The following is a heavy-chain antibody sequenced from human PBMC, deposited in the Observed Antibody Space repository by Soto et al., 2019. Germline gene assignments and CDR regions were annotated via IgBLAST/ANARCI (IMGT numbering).Heavy chain of an antibody. CDR2: ISGSGGST. D-gene: IGHD4-17*01. J-gene: IGHJ6*03. CDR3: AKDTNYGDYEEHYYYYMDV. CDR1: GFTFSSYA. V-gene: IGHV3-23*01. Sequence: GGSLRLSCAASGFTFSSYAMSWVRQAPGKGLEWVSAISGSGGSTYYADSVKGRFTISRDNSKNTLYLQMNSLRAEDTAVYYCAKDTNYGDYEEHYYYYMDVWGKGTTVTVSS.